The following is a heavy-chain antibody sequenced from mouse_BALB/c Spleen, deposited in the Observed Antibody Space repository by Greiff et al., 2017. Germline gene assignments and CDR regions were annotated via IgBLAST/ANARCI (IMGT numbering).Heavy chain of an antibody. V-gene: IGHV6-6*02. CDR1: GFTFSNYW. D-gene: IGHD2-14*01. CDR3: TRIYRYDGGFDY. CDR2: IRLKSNNYAT. J-gene: IGHJ2*01. Sequence: EVKLVESGGGLVQPGGSMKLSCVASGFTFSNYWMNWVRQSPEKGLEWVAEIRLKSNNYATHYAESVKGRFTISRDDSKSSVYLQMNNLRAEDTGIYYCTRIYRYDGGFDYWGQGTTLTVSS.